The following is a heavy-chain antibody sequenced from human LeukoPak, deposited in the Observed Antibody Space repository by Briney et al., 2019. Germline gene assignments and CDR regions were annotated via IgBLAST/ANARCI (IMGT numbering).Heavy chain of an antibody. CDR3: ARRTGGNPDAFDI. V-gene: IGHV4-39*01. D-gene: IGHD4-23*01. Sequence: NSSETLSLTCTVSGGPINSTSYFWGWIRQPPGKGLEFIGSFSYTWTAYYNPSLKSRVAISADTSKNQVSLKLTSVTAADTAVYYCARRTGGNPDAFDIWGQGTMVTVSS. CDR2: FSYTWTA. J-gene: IGHJ3*02. CDR1: GGPINSTSYF.